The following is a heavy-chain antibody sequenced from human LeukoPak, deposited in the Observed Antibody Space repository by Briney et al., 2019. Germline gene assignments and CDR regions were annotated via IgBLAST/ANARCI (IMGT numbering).Heavy chain of an antibody. CDR1: GGSVSDYY. Sequence: SETLSLTCTIAGGSVSDYYWSWIRQSPGKGLEWIGYIYHTGSTSYRPSLKSRVTISADTSQNQFSLKLSSVTAADTAVYYCASRKLGNDYWGQGTLVTVSS. V-gene: IGHV4-59*02. D-gene: IGHD7-27*01. J-gene: IGHJ4*02. CDR3: ASRKLGNDY. CDR2: IYHTGST.